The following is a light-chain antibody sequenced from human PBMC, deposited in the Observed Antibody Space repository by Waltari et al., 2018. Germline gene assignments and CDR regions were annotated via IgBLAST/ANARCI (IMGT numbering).Light chain of an antibody. CDR2: GAS. V-gene: IGKV3-20*01. CDR1: QSIRSSY. J-gene: IGKJ1*01. Sequence: EIVLTQSPGTLSLSPGERATLSCRASQSIRSSYLAWYQQKPGQAPRLLIYGASSRATGIQDRFSGSESGTDFTLTISRLEPEDFAVYYCQQYGNSPRTFGQGTKVEFK. CDR3: QQYGNSPRT.